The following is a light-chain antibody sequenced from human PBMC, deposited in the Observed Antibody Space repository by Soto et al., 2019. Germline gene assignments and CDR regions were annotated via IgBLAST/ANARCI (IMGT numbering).Light chain of an antibody. CDR3: QQYGTSLFT. CDR1: QSAYSSY. J-gene: IGKJ4*01. CDR2: GAS. V-gene: IGKV3-20*01. Sequence: ELVQTQSPGTLSLSPGDRATLSCRSSQSAYSSYLSWYQQKPGQAPRLLIYGASNRATGIPDRFSGSGSGTDFTLTISGLEPEDFAVYYCQQYGTSLFTFGGGTKVDIK.